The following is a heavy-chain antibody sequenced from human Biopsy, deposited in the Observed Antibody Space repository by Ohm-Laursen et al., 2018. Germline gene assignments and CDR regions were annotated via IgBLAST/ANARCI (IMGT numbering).Heavy chain of an antibody. J-gene: IGHJ4*02. CDR3: ARRGSGGRSFDY. D-gene: IGHD2-15*01. Sequence: SDTLSLTCAVSGYSISTGYYWGWIRQPPGKGLEWIGSIFHTGTTYYNPSLKSRVTISVDTSKSQFSLKLGSVAVADTAVFYCARRGSGGRSFDYWGQGSLVTVSS. V-gene: IGHV4-38-2*01. CDR1: GYSISTGYY. CDR2: IFHTGTT.